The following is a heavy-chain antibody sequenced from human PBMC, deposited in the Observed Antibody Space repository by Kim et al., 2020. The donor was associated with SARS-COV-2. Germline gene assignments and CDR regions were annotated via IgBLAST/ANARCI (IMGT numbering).Heavy chain of an antibody. V-gene: IGHV3-7*01. D-gene: IGHD1-26*01. CDR3: ARGGGSD. CDR2: DGSEN. J-gene: IGHJ4*02. Sequence: DGSENFYVYSVKGRFTISRDNAKTAVHLQMNSLRAEDTAVYYCARGGGSDWGQGTLVTVSS.